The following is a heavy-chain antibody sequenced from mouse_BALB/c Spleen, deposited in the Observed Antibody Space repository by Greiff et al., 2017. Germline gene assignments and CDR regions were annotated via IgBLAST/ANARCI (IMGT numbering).Heavy chain of an antibody. D-gene: IGHD1-1*01. J-gene: IGHJ3*01. CDR2: ISSGGST. CDR1: GFTFSSYA. V-gene: IGHV5-6-5*01. Sequence: EVQGVESGGGLVKPGGSLKLSCAASGFTFSSYAMSWVRQTPEKRLEWVASISSGGSTYYPDSVKGRFTISRDNARNILYLQMSSLRSEDTAKYYCGRGEDYGSSYWFAYWGQGTLVTVSA. CDR3: GRGEDYGSSYWFAY.